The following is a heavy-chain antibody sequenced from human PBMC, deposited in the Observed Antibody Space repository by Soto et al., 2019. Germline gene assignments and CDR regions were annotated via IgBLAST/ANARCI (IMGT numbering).Heavy chain of an antibody. Sequence: SVKVSCKASGGTFSSYTISWVRQAPGQGLEWMGRIIPILGIANYAQKFQGRVTITADKSTSTAYMELSSLRSEDTAVYYCARVLCSDYYGSGSSTTYYYSYYMVVWGKGNTDTVSS. CDR3: ARVLCSDYYGSGSSTTYYYSYYMVV. V-gene: IGHV1-69*02. CDR2: IIPILGIA. J-gene: IGHJ6*03. CDR1: GGTFSSYT. D-gene: IGHD3-10*01.